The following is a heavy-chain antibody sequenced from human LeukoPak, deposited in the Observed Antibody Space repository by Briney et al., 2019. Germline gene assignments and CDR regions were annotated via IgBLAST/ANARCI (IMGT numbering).Heavy chain of an antibody. CDR2: INHSGST. Sequence: SETLSLTCAVYGGSFSGYYWTWIRQPPGKGLEWIGEINHSGSTNYNPPLKSRVTISVDTSKNQFSLKLSSVTAADTAVYYCARDQPTTRFGELLPFDYWGQGTLVTVSS. V-gene: IGHV4-34*01. CDR1: GGSFSGYY. CDR3: ARDQPTTRFGELLPFDY. J-gene: IGHJ4*02. D-gene: IGHD3-10*01.